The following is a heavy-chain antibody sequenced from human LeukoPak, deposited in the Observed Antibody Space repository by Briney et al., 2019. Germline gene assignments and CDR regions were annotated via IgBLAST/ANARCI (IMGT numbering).Heavy chain of an antibody. J-gene: IGHJ4*02. CDR2: IKQDGSER. D-gene: IGHD2-15*01. CDR1: GFTFSSYW. Sequence: TGGSLRLSCAASGFTFSSYWMSRVRQDPGKGLEWVANIKQDGSERYYVDSVKGRFTISRDNAKNSLYLQMNSLRAVDTAVYYCARGPSGGNGFSYWGLGTLVTVSS. V-gene: IGHV3-7*04. CDR3: ARGPSGGNGFSY.